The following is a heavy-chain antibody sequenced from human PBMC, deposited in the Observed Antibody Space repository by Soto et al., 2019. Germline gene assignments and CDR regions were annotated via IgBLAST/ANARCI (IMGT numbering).Heavy chain of an antibody. CDR2: IIPIFGTA. CDR3: ARCNEYRDLPYYFDY. J-gene: IGHJ4*02. V-gene: IGHV1-69*13. D-gene: IGHD4-17*01. Sequence: ASVKVSCKASGGTFSSYAISWVRQAPGQGLEWMGGIIPIFGTANYAQKFQGRVTITADESTSTAYMELSSLRSEDTAVYYCARCNEYRDLPYYFDYWGQGNPVTVSS. CDR1: GGTFSSYA.